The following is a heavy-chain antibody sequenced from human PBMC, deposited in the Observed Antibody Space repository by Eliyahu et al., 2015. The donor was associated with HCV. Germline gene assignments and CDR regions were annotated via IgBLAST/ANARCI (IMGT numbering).Heavy chain of an antibody. CDR3: TRDDWKLDY. V-gene: IGHV3-49*04. Sequence: EVHLVESGGGLVQPGRSLRXSCAASXXTFRDHALXWVRQAXGKGLEWVGFIKXKTYGGTPEYAASVKGRFTISRNDSKSIVYLQMDSLKAEDTAVYYCTRDDWKLDYWGPGTLVTVSS. J-gene: IGHJ4*02. D-gene: IGHD1-1*01. CDR2: IKXKTYGGTP. CDR1: XXTFRDHA.